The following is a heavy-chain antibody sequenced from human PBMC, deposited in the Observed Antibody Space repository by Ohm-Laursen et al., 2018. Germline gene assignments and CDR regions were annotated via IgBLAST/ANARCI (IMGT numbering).Heavy chain of an antibody. J-gene: IGHJ4*02. CDR3: ARDESTSAWFFADY. CDR1: GITFSSYS. D-gene: IGHD6-19*01. V-gene: IGHV3-33*08. CDR2: IWSNGIQK. Sequence: SLRLSCAASGITFSSYSMNWVRQAPGKGLEWAAVIWSNGIQKKYADSAKGRFTISRDNLKNTVYLEINGLRAEDTAVYFCARDESTSAWFFADYWGQGTLVTVSS.